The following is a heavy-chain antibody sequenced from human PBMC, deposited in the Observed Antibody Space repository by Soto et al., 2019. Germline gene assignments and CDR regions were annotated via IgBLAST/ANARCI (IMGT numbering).Heavy chain of an antibody. CDR2: ISGTGGST. CDR3: AKDRLGGNFAY. Sequence: EVQLLDSGGGLVQPGGSLRLSCAASGFTFNNYAMNWVRQAPGKGLEWVATISGTGGSTYYADSVKGRFTISRDNSKNTLYLQMNSMRVEDTAVYYCAKDRLGGNFAYWGQGTQVTVAS. V-gene: IGHV3-23*01. CDR1: GFTFNNYA. J-gene: IGHJ4*02.